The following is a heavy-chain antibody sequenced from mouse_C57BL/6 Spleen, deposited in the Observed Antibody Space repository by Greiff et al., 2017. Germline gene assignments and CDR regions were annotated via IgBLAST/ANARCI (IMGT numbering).Heavy chain of an antibody. CDR3: ARGYYYGSTHYYAMDY. J-gene: IGHJ4*01. Sequence: VQLQQPGAELVRPGTSVKLSCKASGYTFTSYWMHWVKQRPGQGLEWIGVIDPSDSYTNYNQKFKGKATLTVDTSSSTAYMQLSSLTSEDSAVYYCARGYYYGSTHYYAMDYWGQGTSVTVSS. CDR1: GYTFTSYW. CDR2: IDPSDSYT. D-gene: IGHD1-1*01. V-gene: IGHV1-59*01.